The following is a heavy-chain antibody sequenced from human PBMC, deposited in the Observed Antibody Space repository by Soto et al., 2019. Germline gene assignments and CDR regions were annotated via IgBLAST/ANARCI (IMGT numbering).Heavy chain of an antibody. CDR2: INTYNGMT. J-gene: IGHJ4*02. Sequence: QVQLVQSGGEVKKPGASVTVPCKASGYTFINYHITWVRKPPGQGLEWMEWINTYNGMTDYAQKFQGRVTMTRDTSTSTAYMELRNLGSDDTAVYFCAKSPRGEMATDWGQGTLVTVSS. V-gene: IGHV1-18*01. CDR3: AKSPRGEMATD. CDR1: GYTFINYH. D-gene: IGHD5-12*01.